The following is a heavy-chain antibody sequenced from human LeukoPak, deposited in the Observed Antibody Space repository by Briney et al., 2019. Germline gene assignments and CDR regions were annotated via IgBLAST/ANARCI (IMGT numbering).Heavy chain of an antibody. CDR2: ISSSSSYI. CDR3: ARGSAVRGVIPYYFDY. CDR1: GFTFSGYW. Sequence: GGSLRLSCAASGFTFSGYWMSWVRQAPGKGLEWVSSISSSSSYIYYADSVKGRFTISRDNAKNSLYLQMNSLRAEDTAVYYCARGSAVRGVIPYYFDYWGQGTLVTVSS. D-gene: IGHD3-10*01. V-gene: IGHV3-21*01. J-gene: IGHJ4*02.